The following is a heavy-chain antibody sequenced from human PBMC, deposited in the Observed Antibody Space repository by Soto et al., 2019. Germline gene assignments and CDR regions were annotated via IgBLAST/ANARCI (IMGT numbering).Heavy chain of an antibody. D-gene: IGHD5-18*01. Sequence: GGFLRLSCAASGITFSSYAMHWVRQAPGKGLEWVAVISYDGSNKYYADSVKGRFTISRDNSKNTLYLQMNSLRAEDTAVYYCAREKIQLWLPTYYYYGMDVWGQGTTVTVSS. V-gene: IGHV3-30-3*01. CDR1: GITFSSYA. CDR2: ISYDGSNK. J-gene: IGHJ6*02. CDR3: AREKIQLWLPTYYYYGMDV.